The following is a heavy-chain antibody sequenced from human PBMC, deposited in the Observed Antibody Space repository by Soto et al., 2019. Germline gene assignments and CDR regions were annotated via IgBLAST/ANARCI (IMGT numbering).Heavy chain of an antibody. V-gene: IGHV1-18*01. CDR2: ISAYNGNT. CDR3: ARIIYSGSYTDAFDI. Sequence: GASVKVSCKASGYTFSNFGITWVRQAPGQGLEWMGWISAYNGNTNYAQKLQGRVTMTTDTSTSTAYMELRSLRSDDTAVYYCARIIYSGSYTDAFDIWGQGTMVTVSS. D-gene: IGHD1-26*01. CDR1: GYTFSNFG. J-gene: IGHJ3*02.